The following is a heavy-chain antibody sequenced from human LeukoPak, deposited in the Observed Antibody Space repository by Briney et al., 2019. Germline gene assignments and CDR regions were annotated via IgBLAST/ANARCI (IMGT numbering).Heavy chain of an antibody. CDR2: IYYSGST. CDR3: ARDPTYGDSAFDI. D-gene: IGHD4-17*01. V-gene: IGHV4-31*03. J-gene: IGHJ3*02. CDR1: GGSISSGGYY. Sequence: SQTLSLTCTVSGGSISSGGYYWSWIRQHPGKGLEWIGYIYYSGSTYYNPSLKSRVTISVDKSRNQFSLKLSSVTAADTAVYYCARDPTYGDSAFDIWGQGTMVTVSS.